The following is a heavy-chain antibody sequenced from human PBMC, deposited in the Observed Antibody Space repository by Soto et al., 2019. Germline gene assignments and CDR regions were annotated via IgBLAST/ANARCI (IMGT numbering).Heavy chain of an antibody. J-gene: IGHJ4*02. D-gene: IGHD6-19*01. CDR1: GFTFSNHG. Sequence: PGGSLRLSCAASGFTFSNHGMHWVRQAPGKGLEWVTVIRYDGTNTFYADSVKGRFTISRDISENTVFLQMNSLRAEDTAVYYCGRESSSGRRDRIDNWGQGTLVTVSS. V-gene: IGHV3-33*01. CDR2: IRYDGTNT. CDR3: GRESSSGRRDRIDN.